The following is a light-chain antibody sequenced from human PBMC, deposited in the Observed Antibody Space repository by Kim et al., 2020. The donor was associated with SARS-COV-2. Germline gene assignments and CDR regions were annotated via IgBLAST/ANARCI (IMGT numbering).Light chain of an antibody. CDR3: QQGFT. CDR2: GAS. J-gene: IGKJ3*01. V-gene: IGKV3-20*01. CDR1: RSFSSGY. Sequence: NRFWSPGERANRTCRASRSFSSGYLAWYQKNPAQARRLLIYGASRRATGTPDRFSGSGSGTDFTLTISRLEPEDFGVYYCQQGFTFGPGTKVDIK.